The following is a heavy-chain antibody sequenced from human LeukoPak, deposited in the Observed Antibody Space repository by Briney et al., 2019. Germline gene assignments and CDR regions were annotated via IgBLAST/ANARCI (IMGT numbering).Heavy chain of an antibody. CDR2: IYYSGST. J-gene: IGHJ4*02. CDR1: GGSISSSSYY. V-gene: IGHV4-39*01. CDR3: ARQEADFWSGYSDY. Sequence: PSETLSLTCTVSGGSISSSSYYWGWIRQPPGKGLEWIGSIYYSGSTYYNPSLKGRVTISVDTSKNQFSLKLSSVTAADTAVYYCARQEADFWSGYSDYWGQGTLVTVSS. D-gene: IGHD3-3*01.